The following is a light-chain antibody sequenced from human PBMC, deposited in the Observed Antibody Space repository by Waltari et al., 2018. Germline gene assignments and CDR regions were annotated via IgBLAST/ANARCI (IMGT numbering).Light chain of an antibody. J-gene: IGKJ1*01. CDR3: LQHNTYPWT. CDR2: TAS. CDR1: QDIRND. V-gene: IGKV1-17*01. Sequence: DIQMTQSPSPLSASVGARVTFTCRASQDIRNDLGWYQQKPGKPPKRPIYTASTLQSGVPSRFSGTGSGTEFTLTISSLQPEDFATYYCLQHNTYPWTFGQGTKVEIK.